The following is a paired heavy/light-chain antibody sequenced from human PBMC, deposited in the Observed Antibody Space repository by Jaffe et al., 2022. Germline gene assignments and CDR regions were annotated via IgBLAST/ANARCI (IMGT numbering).Heavy chain of an antibody. CDR1: GGSISSGSYY. CDR3: ARDLYGSGSYYKGKYDAFDI. D-gene: IGHD3-10*01. V-gene: IGHV4-61*02. J-gene: IGHJ3*02. CDR2: IYTSGST. Sequence: QVQLQESGPGLVKPSQTLSLTCTVSGGSISSGSYYWSWIRQPAGKGLEWIGRIYTSGSTNYNPSLKSRVTISVDTSKNQFSLKLSSVTAADTAVYYCARDLYGSGSYYKGKYDAFDIWGQGTMVTVSS.
Light chain of an antibody. CDR2: DAS. CDR1: QDISNY. J-gene: IGKJ5*01. V-gene: IGKV1-33*01. CDR3: QQYDNLPVT. Sequence: DIQMTQSPSSLSASVGDRVTITCQASQDISNYLNWYQQKPGKAPKLLIYDASNLETGVPSRFSGSGSGTDFTFTISSLQPEDIATYYCQQYDNLPVTFGQGTRLEIK.